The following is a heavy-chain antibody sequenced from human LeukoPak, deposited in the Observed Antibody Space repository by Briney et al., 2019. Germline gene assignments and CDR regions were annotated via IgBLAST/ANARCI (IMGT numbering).Heavy chain of an antibody. CDR1: GFTFSRHG. Sequence: GGSLRLSCAASGFTFSRHGMHWVRQAPGKGLEWVAVISSDGSIDYYADSVKGRVTISRDNSKNTLYLQMNSLRAEDTAVYYCAREGDRDAFDIWGQGTMVTVSS. J-gene: IGHJ3*02. CDR2: ISSDGSID. CDR3: AREGDRDAFDI. D-gene: IGHD3-10*01. V-gene: IGHV3-30*03.